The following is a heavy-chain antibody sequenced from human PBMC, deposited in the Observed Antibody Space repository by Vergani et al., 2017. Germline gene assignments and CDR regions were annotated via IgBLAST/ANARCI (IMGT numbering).Heavy chain of an antibody. Sequence: QVQLVESGGGVVQPGRSLRLSCAASGFTFSSYAMHWVRQAPGKGLEWVAVISYDGSNKYYADSVKGRFTISRDNSKNTLYLQMNSLRAEDTAVYYCARAGYFDWLSLGAFDYWGQGTLVTVSS. CDR3: ARAGYFDWLSLGAFDY. D-gene: IGHD3-9*01. V-gene: IGHV3-30-3*01. CDR1: GFTFSSYA. J-gene: IGHJ4*02. CDR2: ISYDGSNK.